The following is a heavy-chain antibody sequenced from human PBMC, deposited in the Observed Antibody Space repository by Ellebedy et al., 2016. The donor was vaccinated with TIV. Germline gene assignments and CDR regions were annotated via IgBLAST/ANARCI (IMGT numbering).Heavy chain of an antibody. V-gene: IGHV3-33*01. CDR3: ARDSPSSVVATGWFDP. D-gene: IGHD6-19*01. J-gene: IGHJ5*02. CDR2: IWYDGSNK. CDR1: GFNFSYYG. Sequence: GESLKISXVASGFNFSYYGMHWVRQAPGKGLEWVAAIWYDGSNKYYGDSVKGRFSISRDNSKNTLYLQMNSLRAEDTAVYYCARDSPSSVVATGWFDPWGQGILVTVSS.